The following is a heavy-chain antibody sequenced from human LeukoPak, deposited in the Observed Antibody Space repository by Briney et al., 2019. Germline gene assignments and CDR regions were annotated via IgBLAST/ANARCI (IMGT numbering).Heavy chain of an antibody. CDR3: ARDRGHLLTGYYRLDS. CDR2: TSAHNGNT. V-gene: IGHV1-18*01. CDR1: GYTFTSCG. J-gene: IGHJ4*02. D-gene: IGHD3-9*01. Sequence: ASVKVSCKASGYTFTSCGISWVRQAPGQGLEWMGWTSAHNGNTNYAQKLQGRVTMTTDTSTSTAYMELRSLRSDDTAVYYCARDRGHLLTGYYRLDSWGQGTLVTVSS.